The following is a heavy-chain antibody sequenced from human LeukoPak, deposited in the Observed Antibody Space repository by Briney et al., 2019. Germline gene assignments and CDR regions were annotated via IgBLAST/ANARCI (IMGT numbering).Heavy chain of an antibody. J-gene: IGHJ2*01. CDR3: SQGYWYLHL. CDR1: GGSVSSGSYY. CDR2: IYYSGST. Sequence: SETLSLTCTVSGGSVSSGSYYWSWIRQPPGKGLEWIGYIYYSGSTNYNPSLKSRVTISVDTSKNQFSLKLSSVTAADTAVYYLSQGYWYLHLWGRGTLVTVSS. V-gene: IGHV4-61*01.